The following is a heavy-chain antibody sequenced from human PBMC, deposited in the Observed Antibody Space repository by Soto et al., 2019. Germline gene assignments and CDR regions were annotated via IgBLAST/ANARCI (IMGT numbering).Heavy chain of an antibody. J-gene: IGHJ4*02. CDR2: ITWNSGNI. CDR1: GFTFEDFA. V-gene: IGHV3-9*01. D-gene: IGHD2-15*01. CDR3: VKGVRISTPTGFFDY. Sequence: ESGGGLVQSGRSLRLSCVVSGFTFEDFAMHWVRQVPGKGLEWVSGITWNSGNIVYADSVKGRFTISRDNAKRSLYLQMNSLRTEDTAFYYCVKGVRISTPTGFFDYWGREPWSPSPQ.